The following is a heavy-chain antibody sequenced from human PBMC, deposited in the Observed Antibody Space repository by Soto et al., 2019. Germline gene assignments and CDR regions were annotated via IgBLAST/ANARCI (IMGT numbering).Heavy chain of an antibody. Sequence: GGSLRLSCAASGFTFSSYSMNWVRQAPGEGLEWVSSISSSSSYIYYADSVKGRFTISRDNAKNSLYLQMNSLRAEDTAVYYCARDKRAKNWTLYYYYYGMDGWGQGTTVTVSS. CDR3: ARDKRAKNWTLYYYYYGMDG. V-gene: IGHV3-21*01. CDR2: ISSSSSYI. D-gene: IGHD1-1*01. CDR1: GFTFSSYS. J-gene: IGHJ6*02.